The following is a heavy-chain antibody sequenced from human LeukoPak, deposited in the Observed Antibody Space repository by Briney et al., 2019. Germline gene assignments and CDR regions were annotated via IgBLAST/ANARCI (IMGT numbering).Heavy chain of an antibody. Sequence: GASVKVSCKASGGTFSSYAISWVRQAPGQGLEWMGGIIPIFGTANYAQKFQGRVTITTDESTSTAYMGLSSLRSEDTAVYYCARCITMIAVGGSWFDPWGQGTLVTVSS. D-gene: IGHD3-22*01. CDR3: ARCITMIAVGGSWFDP. CDR2: IIPIFGTA. V-gene: IGHV1-69*05. J-gene: IGHJ5*02. CDR1: GGTFSSYA.